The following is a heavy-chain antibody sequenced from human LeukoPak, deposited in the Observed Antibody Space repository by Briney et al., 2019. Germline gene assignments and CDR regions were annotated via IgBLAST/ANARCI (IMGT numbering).Heavy chain of an antibody. Sequence: ASVKVSCKASGYTFTSYYMHWVRQAPGQGLEWMGIINPSGGSTSYAQKFQGRVTMTRDTSTSTVYMELSSLRSEDTAVYYCARVKSQSPLTYYYDSSGYASAFDIWGQGTMATVSS. J-gene: IGHJ3*02. CDR3: ARVKSQSPLTYYYDSSGYASAFDI. V-gene: IGHV1-46*01. D-gene: IGHD3-22*01. CDR1: GYTFTSYY. CDR2: INPSGGST.